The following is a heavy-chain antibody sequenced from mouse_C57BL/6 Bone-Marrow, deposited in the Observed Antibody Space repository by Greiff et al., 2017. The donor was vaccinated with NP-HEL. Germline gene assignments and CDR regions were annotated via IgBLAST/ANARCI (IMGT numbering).Heavy chain of an antibody. CDR2: IYWGDDK. Sequence: QVTLKECGPGILQSSQTLSLTCSFSGFSLSTSGMGVSWIRQPSGKGLEWLAHIYWGDDKRYNPSLKSRLTISKDTSRNQVFLKITRVDTADTATYYCARKPYYDYSMDYWGQGTSVTVSS. J-gene: IGHJ4*01. CDR3: ARKPYYDYSMDY. D-gene: IGHD2-4*01. CDR1: GFSLSTSGMG. V-gene: IGHV8-12*01.